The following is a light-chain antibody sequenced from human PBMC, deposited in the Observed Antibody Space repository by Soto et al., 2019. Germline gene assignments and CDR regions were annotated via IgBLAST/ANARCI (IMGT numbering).Light chain of an antibody. J-gene: IGLJ3*02. V-gene: IGLV1-40*01. CDR1: SSNIGADYD. Sequence: QSVLTQPPSVSGAPGQRVTISCTGSSSNIGADYDVRWYQQLPGTAPKLVIFGNTNRPSGVPDRFSASKAGASASLAIAGLQAEDEADYYCQSYDSSLSGWVFGGGTKVTVL. CDR2: GNT. CDR3: QSYDSSLSGWV.